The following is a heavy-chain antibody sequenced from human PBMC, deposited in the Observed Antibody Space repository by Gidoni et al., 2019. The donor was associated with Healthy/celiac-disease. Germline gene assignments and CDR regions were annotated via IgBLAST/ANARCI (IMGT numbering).Heavy chain of an antibody. CDR3: AKSSGYYYGPFDY. V-gene: IGHV3-33*06. D-gene: IGHD3-22*01. CDR1: GFTFSSYG. CDR2: IWYDGSNK. J-gene: IGHJ4*02. Sequence: QVQLVESGGGVVQPGRSLRLSCAASGFTFSSYGMHWVRQAPGKGLEWVAVIWYDGSNKYYADSVKGRFTISRDNSKNTLYLQMNSLRAEDTAVYYCAKSSGYYYGPFDYWGQGTLVTVSS.